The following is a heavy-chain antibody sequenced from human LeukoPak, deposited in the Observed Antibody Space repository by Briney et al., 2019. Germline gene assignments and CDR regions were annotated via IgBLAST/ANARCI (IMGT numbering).Heavy chain of an antibody. CDR2: IYYSGST. CDR3: AREIGVWHDDFDI. CDR1: GGSISSYY. J-gene: IGHJ3*02. V-gene: IGHV4-59*01. Sequence: SETLSLTCTVSGGSISSYYWSWIRQPPGKGLEWIGYIYYSGSTNYNPSLKSRVTISVDTSKNQFSLKLSSVTAADTAVYYCAREIGVWHDDFDIWGQGTMVTVSS. D-gene: IGHD3-16*01.